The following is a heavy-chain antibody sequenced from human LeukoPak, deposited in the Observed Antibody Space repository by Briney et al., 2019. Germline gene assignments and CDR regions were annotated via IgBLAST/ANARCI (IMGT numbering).Heavy chain of an antibody. D-gene: IGHD3-3*01. V-gene: IGHV3-21*01. CDR3: ARNPQYDFWSGYQGYYYYYYMDV. CDR2: ISSSSSYI. Sequence: GGSLRLSCAASGFTFSSYSMNWVRQAPGKGLEWVSSISSSSSYIYYADSVKGRFTISRDNAKNSLYLQMNSLRAEDTAVYYCARNPQYDFWSGYQGYYYYYYMDVWGKGTTVTVSS. J-gene: IGHJ6*03. CDR1: GFTFSSYS.